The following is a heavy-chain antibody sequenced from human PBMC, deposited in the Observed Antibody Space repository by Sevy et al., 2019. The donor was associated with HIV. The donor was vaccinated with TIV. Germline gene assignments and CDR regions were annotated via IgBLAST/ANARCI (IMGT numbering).Heavy chain of an antibody. Sequence: GGSLRLSCAVSGFTFSRFGMHWVRQAPGKGLEWVAVISYDGNDKHYAESVKGRFTISRDNSKNTLHLEMNSLRAEDTAVYYCARDQQITIVGEITDYYLYYGMDVRGQGTTVTVSS. CDR2: ISYDGNDK. V-gene: IGHV3-30*04. CDR1: GFTFSRFG. D-gene: IGHD3-3*01. J-gene: IGHJ6*02. CDR3: ARDQQITIVGEITDYYLYYGMDV.